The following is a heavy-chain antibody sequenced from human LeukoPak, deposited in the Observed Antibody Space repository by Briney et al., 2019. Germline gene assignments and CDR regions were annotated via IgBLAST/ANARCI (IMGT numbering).Heavy chain of an antibody. CDR3: ARGPLGSSWYRIDY. CDR2: ISAYNGNT. Sequence: ASVKVSCKASGYTFTSYGISWVRQAPGQGLQGMGWISAYNGNTNYAQKLQGRVTMTTDTSTSTAYMELRSLRSDDTAVYYCARGPLGSSWYRIDYWGQGTLVTVSS. D-gene: IGHD6-13*01. J-gene: IGHJ4*02. CDR1: GYTFTSYG. V-gene: IGHV1-18*01.